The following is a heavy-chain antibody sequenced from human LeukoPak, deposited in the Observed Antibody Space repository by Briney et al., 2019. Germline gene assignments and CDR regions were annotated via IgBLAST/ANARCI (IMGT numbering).Heavy chain of an antibody. V-gene: IGHV1-69*01. D-gene: IGHD2-2*01. Sequence: SVNVSCKASGGTLSSYAISWVRQAPGQGLEWMGGIIPIFGTANYAQKFQGRVTITADESTSTAYMELSSLRSEDTAVYYCARQYCSSTSCYSGYYYYYGMDVWGQGTTVTVSS. CDR2: IIPIFGTA. J-gene: IGHJ6*02. CDR3: ARQYCSSTSCYSGYYYYYGMDV. CDR1: GGTLSSYA.